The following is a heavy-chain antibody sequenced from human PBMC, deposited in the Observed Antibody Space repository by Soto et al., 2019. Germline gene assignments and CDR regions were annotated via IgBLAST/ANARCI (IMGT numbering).Heavy chain of an antibody. V-gene: IGHV4-34*01. J-gene: IGHJ4*02. D-gene: IGHD4-17*01. CDR1: GGSFSGYY. CDR3: AKTDYGGNSDWNSFDY. CDR2: INHSGST. Sequence: SETLSLTCAVYGGSFSGYYWSWIRQPPGKGLEWIGEINHSGSTNYNPSLKSRVTISVDTSKNQFSLKLSSVTAADPAVSYCAKTDYGGNSDWNSFDYWGQGTLVPVSS.